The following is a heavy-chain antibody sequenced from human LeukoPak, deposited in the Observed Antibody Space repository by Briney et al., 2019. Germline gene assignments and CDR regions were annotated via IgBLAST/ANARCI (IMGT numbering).Heavy chain of an antibody. J-gene: IGHJ4*02. CDR1: GGASSGYF. CDR3: ARTRDGYLRY. CDR2: IDHRGST. V-gene: IGHV4-34*01. Sequence: SETLSLTCAAYGGASSGYFCTWIRQPPGKGLEWIGEIDHRGSTHYNPSLQSRVTISIDTSKNQFSLKVSSVTAADTALYYCARTRDGYLRYWSQGSLVTVSS. D-gene: IGHD5-24*01.